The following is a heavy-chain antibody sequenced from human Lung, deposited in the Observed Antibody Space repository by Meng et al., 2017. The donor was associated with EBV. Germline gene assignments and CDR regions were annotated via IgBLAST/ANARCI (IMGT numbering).Heavy chain of an antibody. CDR3: AKDLSGRFNP. Sequence: QLVECGGVLVQPGRSLRLACAASGFTFSIYGMHWVRQAPGKGLEGVAVIWYDGSNKYYADSVKGRFTISRDNSKNTLYLQMNSLRAEDTAVYYCAKDLSGRFNPWGQGTLVTVSS. V-gene: IGHV3-33*06. CDR2: IWYDGSNK. J-gene: IGHJ5*02. D-gene: IGHD1-14*01. CDR1: GFTFSIYG.